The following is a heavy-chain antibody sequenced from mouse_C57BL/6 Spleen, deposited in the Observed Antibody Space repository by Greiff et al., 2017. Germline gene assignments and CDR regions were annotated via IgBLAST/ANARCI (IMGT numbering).Heavy chain of an antibody. CDR2: ISDGGSYT. CDR1: GFTFSSYA. J-gene: IGHJ2*01. CDR3: AREDDSGFDY. V-gene: IGHV5-4*01. D-gene: IGHD2-4*01. Sequence: EVHLVESGGGLVKPGGSLKLSCAASGFTFSSYAMSWVRQTPEKRLEWVATISDGGSYTYYPDNVKGRFTISRDNAKNNLYLQMSHLKSEDTAMYYCAREDDSGFDYWGQGTTLTVSS.